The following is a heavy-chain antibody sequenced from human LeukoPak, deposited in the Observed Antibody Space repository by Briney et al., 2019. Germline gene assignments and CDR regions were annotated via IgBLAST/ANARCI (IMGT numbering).Heavy chain of an antibody. CDR2: INTYKGDT. CDR3: ARARSSTSRKAWFDP. V-gene: IGHV1-18*01. CDR1: GYTFTNNG. J-gene: IGHJ5*02. D-gene: IGHD2-2*01. Sequence: ASVKVSCKTSGYTFTNNGISWVRQAPGQGLEWMGWINTYKGDTNYAQKFQGRVTMTTDTSTNTAYMELRSLRSDDTAVYYCARARSSTSRKAWFDPWGQGTLVTVSS.